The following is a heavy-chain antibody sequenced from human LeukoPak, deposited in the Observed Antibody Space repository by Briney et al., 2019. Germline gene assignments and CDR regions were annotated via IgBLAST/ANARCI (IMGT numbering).Heavy chain of an antibody. V-gene: IGHV1-2*02. CDR3: ASGLYSSSWYGY. Sequence: GASVKVSCKASGYTFTGYYMHWVRQAPGQGLGWLGWINPNSGGTTYAQKFQGRVTLTRDTSISTAYMELSSLRSDDTAVYYCASGLYSSSWYGYWGQGTLVTVSS. CDR1: GYTFTGYY. J-gene: IGHJ4*02. D-gene: IGHD6-13*01. CDR2: INPNSGGT.